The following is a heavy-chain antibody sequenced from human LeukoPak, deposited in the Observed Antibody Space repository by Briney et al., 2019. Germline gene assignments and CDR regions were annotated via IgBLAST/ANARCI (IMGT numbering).Heavy chain of an antibody. J-gene: IGHJ3*02. CDR1: GGSFSEYY. Sequence: SETLSLTCAVYGGSFSEYYWSWIRQSPGKGLEWIAEISQSGSINYNPSLKSRVTISVDASKKQFSLKMSSVTAADTVMYYCARVPTGRNVVAAAARMGWNGAFDIWGQGTMVTVSS. D-gene: IGHD2-2*01. CDR2: ISQSGSI. CDR3: ARVPTGRNVVAAAARMGWNGAFDI. V-gene: IGHV4-34*01.